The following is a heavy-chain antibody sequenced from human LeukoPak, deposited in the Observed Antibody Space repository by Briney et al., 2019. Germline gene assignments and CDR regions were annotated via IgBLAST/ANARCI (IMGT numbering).Heavy chain of an antibody. Sequence: GGSLRLSCAASGFTFSSYAMSWVRQAPGKGLEWVSGISWNSGSIGYADSVKGRFTISRDNAKNSLYLQMNSLRAEDTALYYCAKDTGFGERESTIFDYWGQGTLVTVSS. D-gene: IGHD3-10*01. CDR3: AKDTGFGERESTIFDY. CDR1: GFTFSSYA. V-gene: IGHV3-9*01. J-gene: IGHJ4*02. CDR2: ISWNSGSI.